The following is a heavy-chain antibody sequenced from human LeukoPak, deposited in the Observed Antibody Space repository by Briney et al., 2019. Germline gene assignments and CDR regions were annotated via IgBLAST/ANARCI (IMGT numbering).Heavy chain of an antibody. CDR3: ARASLYTYGYNY. V-gene: IGHV3-66*01. D-gene: IGHD5-18*01. Sequence: GGPLRLSCAASGFTVSTNYISWVRQAPGKGLEWVSVIYSGGTTNYADSVKGRFTISRDNSKNTLYLQMNSLRAEDTALYYCARASLYTYGYNYWGQGTLVTVSS. J-gene: IGHJ4*02. CDR2: IYSGGTT. CDR1: GFTVSTNY.